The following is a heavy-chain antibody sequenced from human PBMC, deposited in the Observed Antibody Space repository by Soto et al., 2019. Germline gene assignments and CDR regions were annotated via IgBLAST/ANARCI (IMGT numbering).Heavy chain of an antibody. D-gene: IGHD3-10*01. J-gene: IGHJ4*02. CDR2: ISSSSNHI. CDR3: ARDPDKHYYGSGRSLDY. CDR1: EFTFSNYA. Sequence: EVQLVESGGGLVKPGGSLRLSCAASEFTFSNYAMSWVRQAPGKGLEWVSYISSSSNHIYYADSVKGRFTVSRDNAKNSLHLQMNSLRTEDTAVYYCARDPDKHYYGSGRSLDYWGQGTLVTVSS. V-gene: IGHV3-21*01.